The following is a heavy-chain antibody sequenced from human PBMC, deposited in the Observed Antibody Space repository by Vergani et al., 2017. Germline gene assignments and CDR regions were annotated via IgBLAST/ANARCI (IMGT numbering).Heavy chain of an antibody. D-gene: IGHD6-6*01. CDR1: GGSICPYY. J-gene: IGHJ4*01. V-gene: IGHV4-4*07. Sequence: QVQLQESGLGLVKPSETLSLTCIVSGGSICPYYWRWIRQPAGKRLEWFGRIYTSESTNYNPSLECRVTMSVYTSKNQITLKLISVTAADTAVYYCAREYSSSVGFLAYWGQGTLVTVSS. CDR2: IYTSEST. CDR3: AREYSSSVGFLAY.